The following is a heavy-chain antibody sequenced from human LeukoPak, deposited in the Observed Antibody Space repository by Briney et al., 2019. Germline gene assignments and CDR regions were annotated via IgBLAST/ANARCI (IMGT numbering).Heavy chain of an antibody. CDR3: ARVGSGTASFFDY. J-gene: IGHJ4*02. V-gene: IGHV1-46*01. CDR1: GYTFTSYY. CDR2: INPSGGST. Sequence: ASVKVSCKASGYTFTSYYMHWVRQAPGQGLEWMGIINPSGGSTSYAQKFQGRVTMTTDTSTSTAYMELRSLRSDDTAVYYCARVGSGTASFFDYWGQGTLVTVSS. D-gene: IGHD6-19*01.